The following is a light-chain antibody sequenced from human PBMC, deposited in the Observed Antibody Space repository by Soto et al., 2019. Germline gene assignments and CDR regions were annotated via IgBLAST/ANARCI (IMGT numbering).Light chain of an antibody. CDR3: ETWDSNTHV. CDR1: SGHSSYI. Sequence: QLVLTQSSSASASLGSSVKLTCTLSSGHSSYIIAWHQQQPGKAPRYLMKVEGSGSYNKGSGVPDRFSGSSSGADRYLTISNLQFEDEADYYCETWDSNTHVFGGGTQLTVL. CDR2: VEGSGSY. V-gene: IGLV4-60*02. J-gene: IGLJ7*01.